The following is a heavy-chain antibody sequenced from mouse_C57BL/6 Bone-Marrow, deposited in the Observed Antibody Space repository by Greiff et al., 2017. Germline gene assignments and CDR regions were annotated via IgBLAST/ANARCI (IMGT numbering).Heavy chain of an antibody. D-gene: IGHD1-1*01. J-gene: IGHJ2*01. CDR1: GYTFTSYG. CDR2: IYPRSGNT. Sequence: VMLVESGAELARPGASVKLSCTASGYTFTSYGISWVKQRTGQGLEWIGEIYPRSGNTYYNEKFKGKATLTADKSSSTAYMELRSLTSEDSAVYFCARKGTTVVAYDYWGQGTTRTVSS. V-gene: IGHV1-81*01. CDR3: ARKGTTVVAYDY.